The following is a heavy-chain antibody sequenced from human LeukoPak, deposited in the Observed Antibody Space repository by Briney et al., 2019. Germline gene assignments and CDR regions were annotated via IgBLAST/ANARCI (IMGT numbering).Heavy chain of an antibody. CDR2: ISGSGGST. D-gene: IGHD3-3*01. CDR3: AKGTLEGPFDY. J-gene: IGHJ4*02. Sequence: GGSLRLSCAASGFTFSSYAMSWVRQAPGKGLEGVSAISGSGGSTYYADSVKGRFTISTDNSKNTLYLQMNSLRAEDTAVYYCAKGTLEGPFDYWGQGTLVTVSS. CDR1: GFTFSSYA. V-gene: IGHV3-23*01.